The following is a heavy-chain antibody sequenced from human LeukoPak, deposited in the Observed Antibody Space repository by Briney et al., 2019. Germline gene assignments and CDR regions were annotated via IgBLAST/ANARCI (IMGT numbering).Heavy chain of an antibody. V-gene: IGHV4-34*01. CDR2: INHSGST. CDR1: GGSFSGYY. CDR3: ARGRKGYYYDSSGYYYPPYFDY. D-gene: IGHD3-22*01. Sequence: SETLSLTCAVYGGSFSGYYWSWIRQPPGKGLEWIGEINHSGSTNYNPSLKSRVTISVDTSKNQFSLKLSSVTAADTAVYYCARGRKGYYYDSSGYYYPPYFDYWGREPWSPSPQ. J-gene: IGHJ4*02.